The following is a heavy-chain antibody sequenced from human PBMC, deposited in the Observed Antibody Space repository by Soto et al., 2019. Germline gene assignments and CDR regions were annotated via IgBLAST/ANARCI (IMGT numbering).Heavy chain of an antibody. Sequence: EVQLVESGGGSVKPGGSLRLSCAASGFTFSNAWMNWVRQAPGKGLEWVGRIKSKTDGGTTDYAAPVKGRFTISRDDSKNTLYLQMNSLKTEDTAVYYCTVYSSSWYGFNWFDPWGQGTLVTVSS. D-gene: IGHD6-13*01. J-gene: IGHJ5*02. V-gene: IGHV3-15*07. CDR3: TVYSSSWYGFNWFDP. CDR1: GFTFSNAW. CDR2: IKSKTDGGTT.